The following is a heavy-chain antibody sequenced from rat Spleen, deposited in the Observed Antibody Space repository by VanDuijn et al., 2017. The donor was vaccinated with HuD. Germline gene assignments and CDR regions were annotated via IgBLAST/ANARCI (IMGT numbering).Heavy chain of an antibody. CDR2: INYDGGTP. D-gene: IGHD4-3*01. J-gene: IGHJ2*01. V-gene: IGHV5-20*01. CDR3: AREDFGVDY. CDR1: GFTLSDHF. Sequence: EVQLVESDGGLVQPGKSLKLSCAASGFTLSDHFMAWVRQAPTKGLEWVATINYDGGTPYYRDSVKGRFTISRDNAKSSLYLQMSKLGSEDTAIYYCAREDFGVDYWGQGVMVTVSS.